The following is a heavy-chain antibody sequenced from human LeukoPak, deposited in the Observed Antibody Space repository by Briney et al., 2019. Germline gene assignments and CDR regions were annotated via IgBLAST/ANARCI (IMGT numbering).Heavy chain of an antibody. CDR3: ARRPDGFDF. Sequence: SETLSLTCAVYGGSFSGYHWSWIRQPPGKGLEWIGDVNHSGQSSYRSSLKSRGTISVDTSKNQFSLRLTSVTAADTAVYYCARRPDGFDFWGQGTMVTVSS. CDR1: GGSFSGYH. V-gene: IGHV4-34*01. J-gene: IGHJ3*01. CDR2: VNHSGQS.